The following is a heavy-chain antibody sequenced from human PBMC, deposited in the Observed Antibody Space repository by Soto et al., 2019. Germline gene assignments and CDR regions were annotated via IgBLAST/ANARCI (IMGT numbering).Heavy chain of an antibody. D-gene: IGHD3-22*01. CDR2: IPYDGSNK. J-gene: IGHJ4*02. CDR3: ARGPLDSSGRHDY. CDR1: GFTFSSYG. Sequence: GCLRRSYAASGFTFSSYGMHWVRQAPGKGLEWVAVIPYDGSNKYYAESVKGRFTISRDNSKNTLYLQMNRLRAEDTAVYYCARGPLDSSGRHDYWGQGPLVTVSS. V-gene: IGHV3-30*03.